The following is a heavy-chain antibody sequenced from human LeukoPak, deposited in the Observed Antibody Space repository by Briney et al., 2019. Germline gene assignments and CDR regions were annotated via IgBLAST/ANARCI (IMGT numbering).Heavy chain of an antibody. J-gene: IGHJ5*02. CDR2: IYYSGST. Sequence: SEALSLTCTVSGDSISGYYWSWIRQPPGKGLEWIGYIYYSGSTNYNPSLKSRVTISLDTSKNQFSLKLSSVTAADTAVYYCARDAIVGATNWFDPWGQGTLVTVSS. CDR1: GDSISGYY. V-gene: IGHV4-59*01. CDR3: ARDAIVGATNWFDP. D-gene: IGHD1-26*01.